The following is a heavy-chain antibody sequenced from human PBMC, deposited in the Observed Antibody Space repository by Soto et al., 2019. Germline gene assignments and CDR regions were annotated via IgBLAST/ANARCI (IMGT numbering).Heavy chain of an antibody. V-gene: IGHV5-51*01. CDR3: ARTRSFTLGFYYDGMDV. CDR1: GYRLASYW. J-gene: IGHJ6*02. Sequence: EYVKISCQGSGYRLASYWIVWVRQLPGNDLEWMGIIYPGDSDTRYSPSFQGQVTISADKSLRTAYLQWTSLTASGTALYYCARTRSFTLGFYYDGMDVWGQGTTVTVSS. D-gene: IGHD6-6*01. CDR2: IYPGDSDT.